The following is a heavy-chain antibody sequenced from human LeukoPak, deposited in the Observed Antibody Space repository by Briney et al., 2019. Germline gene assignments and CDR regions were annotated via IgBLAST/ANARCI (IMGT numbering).Heavy chain of an antibody. CDR2: INPNSGGT. Sequence: ASVKVSCKASGYTFTSYAMNWVRQAPGQGLERMGWINPNSGGTNYAQKFQGRVTMTRDTSISTAYMELSRLRSDDTAVYYCARMDYGSGSYYDFDYWGQGTLVTVSS. J-gene: IGHJ4*02. V-gene: IGHV1-2*02. CDR3: ARMDYGSGSYYDFDY. D-gene: IGHD3-10*01. CDR1: GYTFTSYA.